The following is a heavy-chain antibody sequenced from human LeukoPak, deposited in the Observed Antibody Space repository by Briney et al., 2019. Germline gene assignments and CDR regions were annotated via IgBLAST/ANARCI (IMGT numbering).Heavy chain of an antibody. CDR1: GGSISSYY. Sequence: SETLSLTCTVSGGSISSYYWSWIRQPPGKGLEWIGYIYYSGSTNYTPSLKSRVTISVDKSKNQFSLKLSSVNAADTAVYYCARGYSYGYGWFDPWGQGTLVTVSS. J-gene: IGHJ5*02. CDR3: ARGYSYGYGWFDP. D-gene: IGHD5-18*01. V-gene: IGHV4-59*08. CDR2: IYYSGST.